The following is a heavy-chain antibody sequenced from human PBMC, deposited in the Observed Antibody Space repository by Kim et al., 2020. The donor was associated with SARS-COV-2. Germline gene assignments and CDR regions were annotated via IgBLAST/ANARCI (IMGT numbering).Heavy chain of an antibody. CDR1: GFTFSSYA. V-gene: IGHV3-23*01. Sequence: GGSLRLSCAASGFTFSSYAMSWVRQAPGKGLEWVSAISGSGGSTYYADSVKGRFTISRDNSKNTLYLQMNSLRAEDTAVYYCANAYLDHTKRKHWGQGTLVTVSS. D-gene: IGHD1-1*01. CDR3: ANAYLDHTKRKH. CDR2: ISGSGGST. J-gene: IGHJ1*01.